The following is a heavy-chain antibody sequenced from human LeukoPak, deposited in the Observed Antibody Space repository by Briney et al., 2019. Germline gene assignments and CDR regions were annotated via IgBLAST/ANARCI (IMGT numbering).Heavy chain of an antibody. J-gene: IGHJ6*02. CDR1: GGSINSYY. Sequence: PSETLSHTCTVSGGSINSYYWSWIRQFPGKGLGWIGYIYYSGSTNYNPSLKSRVTMSVDTSKNQFSLKLSSVTAADTAVYYCGRGPKAGGPHHDMDVWGRGTTVTVSS. D-gene: IGHD2-15*01. CDR3: GRGPKAGGPHHDMDV. CDR2: IYYSGST. V-gene: IGHV4-59*01.